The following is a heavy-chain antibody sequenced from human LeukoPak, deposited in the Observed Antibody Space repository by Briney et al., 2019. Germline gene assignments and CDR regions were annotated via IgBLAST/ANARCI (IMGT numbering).Heavy chain of an antibody. CDR3: ARDRGGSYGM. Sequence: RGSLRLSCAASGFTFSSYSMNWVRQAPGKGLEWVSYISSSSSTIYYADSVKGRFTISRDNAKDSLYLQMNSLRAEDTAVYHCARDRGGSYGMWGQGTLVTVSS. J-gene: IGHJ4*02. D-gene: IGHD1-26*01. CDR1: GFTFSSYS. CDR2: ISSSSSTI. V-gene: IGHV3-48*01.